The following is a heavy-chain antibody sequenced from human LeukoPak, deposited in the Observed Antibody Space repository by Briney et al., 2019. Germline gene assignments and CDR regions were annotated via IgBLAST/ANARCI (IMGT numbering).Heavy chain of an antibody. J-gene: IGHJ3*02. V-gene: IGHV4-30-4*01. CDR3: AREGIVVPTGAFDI. CDR1: GGSISSGDYY. CDR2: IYYSGST. D-gene: IGHD2-21*01. Sequence: PSQTLSLTCTVSGGSISSGDYYWSWIRQPPGKGLEWIGYIYYSGSTYYNPSLKSRVTISVDTSKNQFSLKLSSVTAADTAVYYCAREGIVVPTGAFDIWGQGTMVTVSS.